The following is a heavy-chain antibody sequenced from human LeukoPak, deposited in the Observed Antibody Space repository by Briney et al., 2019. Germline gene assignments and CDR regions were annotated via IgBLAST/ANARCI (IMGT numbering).Heavy chain of an antibody. Sequence: GRSPRLSCAPSVFTLSTYAMHWGRQSPGTRLEYGSTISSNGGTTYYGNSVKGRFTISRDNSKNTLYLQMGNLRAEDLAVYYCARNHYDSSGYYFGDYWGQGTLVTVSS. CDR3: ARNHYDSSGYYFGDY. CDR2: ISSNGGTT. V-gene: IGHV3-64*01. D-gene: IGHD3-22*01. J-gene: IGHJ4*02. CDR1: VFTLSTYA.